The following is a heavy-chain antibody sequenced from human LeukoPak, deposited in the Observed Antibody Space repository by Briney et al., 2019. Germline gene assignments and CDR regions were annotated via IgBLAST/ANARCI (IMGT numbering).Heavy chain of an antibody. CDR1: GYTFTGYY. D-gene: IGHD6-6*01. Sequence: ASVKVSCKASGYTFTGYYMHWVRQAPGQGLEWMGWINPNSGGTNYAQRFQGRVTMTRDTSISTAYMELSRLRSDDTAVYYCARSQYSSSSHFDYWGQGTLVTVSS. CDR2: INPNSGGT. CDR3: ARSQYSSSSHFDY. V-gene: IGHV1-2*02. J-gene: IGHJ4*02.